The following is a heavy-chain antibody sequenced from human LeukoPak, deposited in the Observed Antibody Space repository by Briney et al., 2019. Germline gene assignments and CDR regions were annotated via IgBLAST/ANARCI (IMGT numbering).Heavy chain of an antibody. V-gene: IGHV4-39*02. Sequence: SETLSLTCTVSGGSISSSSYYWGWIRQPPGKGLEWIGSIYYSGSTYYNPSLKSRVTISVDTSKNQFSLKLSSVTAADTAVYYCARDSSSWNIDFDYWGQGTLVTVSS. D-gene: IGHD6-13*01. CDR1: GGSISSSSYY. CDR3: ARDSSSWNIDFDY. CDR2: IYYSGST. J-gene: IGHJ4*02.